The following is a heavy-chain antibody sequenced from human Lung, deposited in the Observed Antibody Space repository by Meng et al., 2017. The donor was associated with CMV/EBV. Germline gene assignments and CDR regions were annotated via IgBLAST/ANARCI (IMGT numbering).Heavy chain of an antibody. V-gene: IGHV3-7*01. D-gene: IGHD1-1*01. Sequence: GESLKISCAASGFTFSSFWMAWVRQAPGKGLEWVGNIKQDESEIQYVGSVKGRFTITRDNAKNSLFLQMNSLRAEDTAVYYCARSMLEVNRYYYGMDVWGEGTPVTGSS. J-gene: IGHJ6*04. CDR3: ARSMLEVNRYYYGMDV. CDR1: GFTFSSFW. CDR2: IKQDESEI.